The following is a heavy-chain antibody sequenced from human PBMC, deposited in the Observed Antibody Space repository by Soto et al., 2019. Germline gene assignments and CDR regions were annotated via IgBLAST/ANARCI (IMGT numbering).Heavy chain of an antibody. D-gene: IGHD2-8*02. CDR3: ARGMTPPGAPAWYYFDS. Sequence: SETLSLTCTVSGASIAGSFFWSWIRQPAGKGLEWIGRFSLSGTTNYNPSLRSRVTMSADVSKNQFSLRLTSVTAADTALYYCARGMTPPGAPAWYYFDSWGQGTLVTVSS. CDR1: GASIAGSFF. V-gene: IGHV4-4*07. CDR2: FSLSGTT. J-gene: IGHJ4*02.